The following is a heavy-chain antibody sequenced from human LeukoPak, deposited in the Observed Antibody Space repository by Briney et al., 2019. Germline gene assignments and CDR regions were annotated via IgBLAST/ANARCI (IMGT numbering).Heavy chain of an antibody. CDR1: GGSISSSSYY. Sequence: SVTLSLTCTVSGGSISSSSYYWGWIRQPPGKGLEWIGSIYYSGSTYYNPSLKSRVTISVDTSKNQFSLKLSSVTAADTAVYYCARTRGAVGATLFDPWGQGTLVTVSS. J-gene: IGHJ5*02. V-gene: IGHV4-39*07. CDR3: ARTRGAVGATLFDP. CDR2: IYYSGST. D-gene: IGHD1-26*01.